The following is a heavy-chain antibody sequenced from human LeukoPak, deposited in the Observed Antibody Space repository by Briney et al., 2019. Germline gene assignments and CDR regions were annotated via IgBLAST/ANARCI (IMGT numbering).Heavy chain of an antibody. CDR1: GYTFTSYG. CDR3: ARDSYDYYYGMDV. CDR2: ISAYNGNT. Sequence: GASVKLSCKASGYTFTSYGISWVRQAPGQGLEWLGWISAYNGNTNYAQKLQGRVTMTTDTSTSTAYMELRSLRSDDTAVYYCARDSYDYYYGMDVWGQGTTVTVSS. V-gene: IGHV1-18*01. J-gene: IGHJ6*02. D-gene: IGHD5-12*01.